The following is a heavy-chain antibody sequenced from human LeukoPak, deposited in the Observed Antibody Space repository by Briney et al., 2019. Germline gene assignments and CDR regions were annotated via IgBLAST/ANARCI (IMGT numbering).Heavy chain of an antibody. CDR1: GGSISSHY. V-gene: IGHV4-59*11. Sequence: SETLSLTCTVSGGSISSHYWTWIRQPPGKGLEWIGYIYYIGSTNYNPSLKSRVTISVDTSKNQFSLKLSSVTAAGTAVYYCARSELTHYYGMDVWGQGTTVTVSS. CDR2: IYYIGST. D-gene: IGHD1-26*01. CDR3: ARSELTHYYGMDV. J-gene: IGHJ6*02.